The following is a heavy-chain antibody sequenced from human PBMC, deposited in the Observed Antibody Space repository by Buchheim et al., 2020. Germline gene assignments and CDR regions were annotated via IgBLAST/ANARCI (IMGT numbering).Heavy chain of an antibody. V-gene: IGHV3-23*01. Sequence: EVQLLDSGGGLVQPGGSLRLSCAASGFTLTRYAMTWVRQTPGKGLEWVSTITGGGATYYADSVKGRFTISRDNSKSTVYLQTNSLRGEDTAVYYCARGVAADRVDWFDPWGQGTL. CDR2: ITGGGAT. CDR3: ARGVAADRVDWFDP. D-gene: IGHD2-15*01. CDR1: GFTLTRYA. J-gene: IGHJ5*02.